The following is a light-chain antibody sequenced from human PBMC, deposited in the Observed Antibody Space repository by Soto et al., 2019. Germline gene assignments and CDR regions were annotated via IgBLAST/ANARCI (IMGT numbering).Light chain of an antibody. CDR3: CSFAGSNSWV. V-gene: IGLV2-23*01. Sequence: QSVLTQPASVSGSPGQSITISCTGTSSDVGTYDLVSWYQHHPGAAPKLIIYEATRRPSGISNRFSGSKSGNTASLTISGLQAEDVADYYCCSFAGSNSWVFGGGTKLTVL. CDR2: EAT. CDR1: SSDVGTYDL. J-gene: IGLJ3*02.